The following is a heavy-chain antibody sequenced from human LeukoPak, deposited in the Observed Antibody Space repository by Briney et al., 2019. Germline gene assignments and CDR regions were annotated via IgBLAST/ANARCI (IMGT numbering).Heavy chain of an antibody. J-gene: IGHJ6*03. V-gene: IGHV4-34*01. D-gene: IGHD3-22*01. Sequence: SETLSLNCAVYGGSFSGYYWTWIRQPPGKGLEWIGEINHSGSTNYNPSLKSRVTISVDTSKNQFSLKLSSVTAADTAVYYCARATSGQSPYYDSSGYRNMDVWGKGTTVTVSS. CDR1: GGSFSGYY. CDR2: INHSGST. CDR3: ARATSGQSPYYDSSGYRNMDV.